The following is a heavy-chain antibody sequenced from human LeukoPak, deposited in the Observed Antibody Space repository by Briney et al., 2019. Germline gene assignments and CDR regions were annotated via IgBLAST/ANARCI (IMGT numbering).Heavy chain of an antibody. V-gene: IGHV3-20*04. CDR3: ARVRVGATNKGEFDY. J-gene: IGHJ4*02. D-gene: IGHD1-26*01. Sequence: GGSLRLSCGAPGFTFDDYGMRWGRPAPGEGLGWVSGINWNGGSTGYADSVKGRFTISRDNAKNSLYLQMNSLRAEDTALYYCARVRVGATNKGEFDYWGQGTLVTVSS. CDR1: GFTFDDYG. CDR2: INWNGGST.